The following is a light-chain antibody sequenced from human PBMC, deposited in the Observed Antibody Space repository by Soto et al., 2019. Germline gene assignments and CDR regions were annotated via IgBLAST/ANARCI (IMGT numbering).Light chain of an antibody. CDR2: GAS. CDR3: QQYGSPPWT. CDR1: QTIRSNY. V-gene: IGKV3-20*01. J-gene: IGKJ1*01. Sequence: ETVLTQSPGTLSLSPGERATLSCRASQTIRSNYLAWYRQTPGQAPRLLIYGASNRATGIADRFSGSGSGTDFTLIISRLEPEDFALYYCQQYGSPPWTFGQGTKLEIK.